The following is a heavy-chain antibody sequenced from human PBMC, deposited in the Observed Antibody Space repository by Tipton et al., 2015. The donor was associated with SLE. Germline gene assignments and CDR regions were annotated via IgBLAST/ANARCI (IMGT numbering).Heavy chain of an antibody. Sequence: QLVQSGAEVKKPGASVKVSCKASGGTFSSYAISWVRQAPGQGLEWMGRIIPIFGTANYAQKFQGRVAMTADESTSTAYMELSSLRSEDTDVYYCAGSERWLRLCYYFDYWGQGTLVTVSS. CDR1: GGTFSSYA. CDR2: IIPIFGTA. J-gene: IGHJ4*02. CDR3: AGSERWLRLCYYFDY. V-gene: IGHV1-69*18. D-gene: IGHD5-24*01.